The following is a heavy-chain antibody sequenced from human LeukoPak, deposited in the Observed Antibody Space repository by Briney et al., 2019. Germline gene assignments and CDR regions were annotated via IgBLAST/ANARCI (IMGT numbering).Heavy chain of an antibody. CDR1: GFTFSSHA. CDR2: ISGSGGST. CDR3: AKDLSSGWSYYYYGMDV. J-gene: IGHJ6*02. D-gene: IGHD6-19*01. V-gene: IGHV3-23*01. Sequence: GGSLRLSCAASGFTFSSHAMSWVRQAPGKGLEWVSAISGSGGSTYYADSVKGRFTISRDNSKNTLYLQMNSLRAEDTAVYYCAKDLSSGWSYYYYGMDVWGQGTTVTVSS.